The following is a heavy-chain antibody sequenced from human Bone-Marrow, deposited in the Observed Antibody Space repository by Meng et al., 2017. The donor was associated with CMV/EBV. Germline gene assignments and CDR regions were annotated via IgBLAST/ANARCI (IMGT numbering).Heavy chain of an antibody. D-gene: IGHD4/OR15-4a*01. CDR2: IYSGVTST. V-gene: IGHV3-23*03. CDR1: GFTFSSYE. CDR3: AKDANYVTH. Sequence: GESLKISCAASGFTFSSYEMNWVRQAPGKGLEWVSVIYSGVTSTYYANSVKGRFTISRDNSKNTLYLQMNSLRAEDTAVYYCAKDANYVTHWGQGTLVTVSS. J-gene: IGHJ4*02.